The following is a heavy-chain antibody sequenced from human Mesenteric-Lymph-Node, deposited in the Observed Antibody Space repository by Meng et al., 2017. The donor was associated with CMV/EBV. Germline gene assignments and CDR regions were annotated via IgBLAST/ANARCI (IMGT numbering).Heavy chain of an antibody. D-gene: IGHD3-22*01. J-gene: IGHJ4*02. CDR2: IWHDGSTK. CDR1: GFIFSNYG. Sequence: GESLKISCAASGFIFSNYGMHWVRQAPGKGLEWVAVIWHDGSTKEYADSVKGRFTISRDSSKSTLYLEMNNLRAGDTAIYYCAKEVSDYSDSRNHYELDYWGQGTPVTVSS. V-gene: IGHV3-33*06. CDR3: AKEVSDYSDSRNHYELDY.